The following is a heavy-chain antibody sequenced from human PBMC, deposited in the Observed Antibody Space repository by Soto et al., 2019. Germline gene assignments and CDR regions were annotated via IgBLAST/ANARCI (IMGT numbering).Heavy chain of an antibody. J-gene: IGHJ6*02. CDR2: IYPGDSDT. CDR3: ARLNVEYSSSYYYYYGMDV. Sequence: GESLKISCKGSGYSFTSYWIGWVRQMPGKGLEWMGIIYPGDSDTRYSPSFQGQVTISADKSISTAYLQWSSLKASDTAMYYCARLNVEYSSSYYYYYGMDVWGQGTTVTVSS. CDR1: GYSFTSYW. V-gene: IGHV5-51*01. D-gene: IGHD6-6*01.